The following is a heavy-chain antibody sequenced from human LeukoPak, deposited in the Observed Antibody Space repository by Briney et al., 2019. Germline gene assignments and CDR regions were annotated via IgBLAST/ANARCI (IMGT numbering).Heavy chain of an antibody. CDR3: ARSPPPTYYDILTGSPPRGPLDV. D-gene: IGHD3-9*01. Sequence: ASVKVSCKASGGTFSSYAISWVRQAPGQGLEWMGGIIPIFGTANYAQKFQGRVTITTAESTSTAYMELSSLRSEDTAVYYCARSPPPTYYDILTGSPPRGPLDVWGKGTTVTVSS. CDR1: GGTFSSYA. CDR2: IIPIFGTA. J-gene: IGHJ6*04. V-gene: IGHV1-69*05.